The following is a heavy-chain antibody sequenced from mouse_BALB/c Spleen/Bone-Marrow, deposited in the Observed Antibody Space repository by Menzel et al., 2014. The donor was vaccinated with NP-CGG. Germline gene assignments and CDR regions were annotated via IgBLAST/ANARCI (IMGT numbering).Heavy chain of an antibody. CDR3: AREKYGNYYAMDY. V-gene: IGHV2-6-7*01. CDR1: GFSLTGFG. D-gene: IGHD2-10*02. J-gene: IGHJ4*01. Sequence: QVQLQQSGPGLVAPSQSLSITCTVPGFSLTGFGINWIRQPPGKGLEWLGMIWGDGTADYNSALKSRLSIKKYNSKSQVFLKMNSLQAGDTARYYCAREKYGNYYAMDYWGQGTSVTVSS. CDR2: IWGDGTA.